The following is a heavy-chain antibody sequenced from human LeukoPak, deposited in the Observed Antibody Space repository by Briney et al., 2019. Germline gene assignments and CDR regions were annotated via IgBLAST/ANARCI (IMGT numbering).Heavy chain of an antibody. CDR3: ARVHTGYSSDWFDP. Sequence: ASVNVSCKASGYTFTGYYMHWVRQAPGQGLEWMGWINPNSGGTNYAQKFQGRVTMTRDMSTSTVYMELSSLRSEDTAVYYCARVHTGYSSDWFDPWGQGTLVTVSS. J-gene: IGHJ5*02. CDR1: GYTFTGYY. D-gene: IGHD6-19*01. CDR2: INPNSGGT. V-gene: IGHV1-2*02.